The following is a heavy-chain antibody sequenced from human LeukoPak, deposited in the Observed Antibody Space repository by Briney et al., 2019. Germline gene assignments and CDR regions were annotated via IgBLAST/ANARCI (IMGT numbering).Heavy chain of an antibody. D-gene: IGHD3-10*01. CDR1: GFTFSSYG. CDR2: IWYDGSNK. Sequence: PGRSLRLSCAASGFTFSSYGMHWVRQAPGKGLEWVAVIWYDGSNKYYADSVKGRFTISRDNSKNTLYLQMNSLRAEDTAVYYCARDSDMVRGVPDYWGQGTLVTVSS. V-gene: IGHV3-33*01. J-gene: IGHJ4*02. CDR3: ARDSDMVRGVPDY.